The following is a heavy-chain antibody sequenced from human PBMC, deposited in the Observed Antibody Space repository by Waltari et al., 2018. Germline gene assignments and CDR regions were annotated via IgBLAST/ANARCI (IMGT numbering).Heavy chain of an antibody. CDR2: IIPIFGTA. Sequence: QVQLVQSGAEVKKPGSSVKVSCKASGGTFSSYAISWVRQAPGQGLEWRGGIIPIFGTANYAQKFQGRVTITADESTSTAYMELSSLRSEDTAVYYCARVPPRNDSSGYYYPVVYYYGMDVWGQGTTVTVSS. CDR3: ARVPPRNDSSGYYYPVVYYYGMDV. CDR1: GGTFSSYA. D-gene: IGHD3-22*01. V-gene: IGHV1-69*01. J-gene: IGHJ6*02.